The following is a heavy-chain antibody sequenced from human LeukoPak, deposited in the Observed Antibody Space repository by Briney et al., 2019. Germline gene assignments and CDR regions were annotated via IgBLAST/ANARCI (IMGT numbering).Heavy chain of an antibody. V-gene: IGHV3-30*02. CDR2: IRYDGNSE. Sequence: CTXXGXTXSXXDMXWXXXAXXXGLXXVXFIRYDGNSESYADSVKGRFIISRDNSKNTLYLQMNSLKAEDTALYFCAKDLTYSSQGGSDSWGQGTLVTVSS. CDR1: GXTXSXXD. J-gene: IGHJ4*02. D-gene: IGHD3-16*01. CDR3: AKDLTYSSQGGSDS.